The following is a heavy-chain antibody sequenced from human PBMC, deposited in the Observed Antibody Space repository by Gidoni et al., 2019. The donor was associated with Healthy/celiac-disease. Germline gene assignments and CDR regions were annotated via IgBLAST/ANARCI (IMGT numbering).Heavy chain of an antibody. CDR3: AKDNPPTY. CDR1: GFTFSSYA. CDR2: ISGSGGST. Sequence: EVQLLESGGGLVQPGGSLRLSCAASGFTFSSYAMSWVRQAPGKGLEWVAAISGSGGSTYYADSVKGRFTISRENSKNTRYMKMNSLRAEDTAVYYCAKDNPPTYWGQGTLVNVSS. V-gene: IGHV3-23*01. J-gene: IGHJ4*02.